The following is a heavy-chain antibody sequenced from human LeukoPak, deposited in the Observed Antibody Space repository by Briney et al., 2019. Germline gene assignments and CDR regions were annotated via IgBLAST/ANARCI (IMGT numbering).Heavy chain of an antibody. V-gene: IGHV4-59*02. CDR3: AGSGGLANTGAVFDY. CDR2: IYHSGST. Sequence: GSLRLSCAASGFTVSSNYMSWVRQPPGKGLEWIGEIYHSGSTNYNPSLKSRVTISVDTSRNQFSMKLNSVTAADTAVYYCAGSGGLANTGAVFDYWGQGTLVTVSS. D-gene: IGHD3-10*01. J-gene: IGHJ4*02. CDR1: GFTVSSNY.